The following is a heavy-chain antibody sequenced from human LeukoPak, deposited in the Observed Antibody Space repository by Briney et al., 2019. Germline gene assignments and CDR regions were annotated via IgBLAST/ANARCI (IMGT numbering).Heavy chain of an antibody. CDR1: GFTFSTNY. CDR2: ISSGGTP. J-gene: IGHJ4*02. Sequence: PGGSLRLSCAASGFTFSTNYMSWVRQAPGKGLEWVSVISSGGTPYYSDSVKGRCTISRDSSENTLYLQMHSLRAEDTAVYYCARGGAGYAFDYWGQGTLVTVSS. V-gene: IGHV3-66*02. D-gene: IGHD5-12*01. CDR3: ARGGAGYAFDY.